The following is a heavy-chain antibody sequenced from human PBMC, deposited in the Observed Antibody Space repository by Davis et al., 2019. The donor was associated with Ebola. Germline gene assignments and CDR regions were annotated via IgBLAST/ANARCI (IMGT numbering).Heavy chain of an antibody. CDR1: GFTFSSYS. CDR3: AKDGYYYDSSGYYSLHDY. J-gene: IGHJ4*02. CDR2: ISSSSSTI. Sequence: GESLKISCAASGFTFSSYSMNWVRQAPGKGLEWVSYISSSSSTIYYADSVKGRFTISRDNAKNSLYLQMNSLRDEDTAVYYCAKDGYYYDSSGYYSLHDYWGQGTLVTVSS. V-gene: IGHV3-48*02. D-gene: IGHD3-22*01.